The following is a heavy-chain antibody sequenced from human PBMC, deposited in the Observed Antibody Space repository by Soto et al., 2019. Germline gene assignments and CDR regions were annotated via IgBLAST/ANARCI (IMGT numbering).Heavy chain of an antibody. CDR3: ARSLVRNARFDY. Sequence: PGGSLRLSCVASGFKFSAYAMTWLRQSPGQGLQWVSSISTSGNTTFYADSVKGRFTISRDNSRNTLYLQMRSLRAEDTAVYYCARSLVRNARFDYWGQGTLVTVSS. D-gene: IGHD1-1*01. CDR2: ISTSGNTT. V-gene: IGHV3-23*01. J-gene: IGHJ4*02. CDR1: GFKFSAYA.